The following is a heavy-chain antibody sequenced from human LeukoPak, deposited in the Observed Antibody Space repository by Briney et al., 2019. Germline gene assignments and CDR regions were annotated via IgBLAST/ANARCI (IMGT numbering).Heavy chain of an antibody. J-gene: IGHJ4*02. CDR2: IYSGGST. V-gene: IGHV3-53*01. Sequence: GGSLRLSCAASGFTVSSNYMSWVRQAPGKGLEWVSVIYSGGSTYYADSVKGRFTISRDNSKNTLYLQMNSLRAEDTAVYYCAKDRGVVVPAAPCYWGQGTLVTVSS. CDR1: GFTVSSNY. D-gene: IGHD2-2*01. CDR3: AKDRGVVVPAAPCY.